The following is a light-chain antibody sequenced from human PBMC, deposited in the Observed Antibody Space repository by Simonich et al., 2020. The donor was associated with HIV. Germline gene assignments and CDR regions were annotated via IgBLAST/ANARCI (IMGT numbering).Light chain of an antibody. Sequence: QSALTQPAPVSGAPGQTITIPCTGTSSDVWSYNLVSWYQQHPGKAPKLMIYEGSKRPSGVSNRCSGSKSGNTASLTISGLQAEDEADYYCCSYAGSSTWVFGGGTKLTVL. J-gene: IGLJ2*01. V-gene: IGLV2-23*01. CDR2: EGS. CDR3: CSYAGSSTWV. CDR1: SSDVWSYNL.